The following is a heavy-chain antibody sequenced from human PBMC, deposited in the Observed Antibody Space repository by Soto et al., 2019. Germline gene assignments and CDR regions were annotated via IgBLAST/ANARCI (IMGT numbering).Heavy chain of an antibody. CDR2: IYYTGRT. V-gene: IGHV4-59*12. J-gene: IGHJ6*02. Sequence: SENLSLTCTVSGGSIGGYYWSWIRQAPGKGLEWIGYIYYTGRTEYNPSLKTRVTMSADTSKNQVSLKLTSVTAADTAVYFCVGDKGDYYDVMDSWGQRSTVTVSS. CDR1: GGSIGGYY. CDR3: VGDKGDYYDVMDS. D-gene: IGHD2-21*01.